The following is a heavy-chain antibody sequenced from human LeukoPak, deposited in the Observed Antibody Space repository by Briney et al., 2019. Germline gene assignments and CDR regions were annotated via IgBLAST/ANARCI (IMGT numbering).Heavy chain of an antibody. J-gene: IGHJ4*02. Sequence: GGSLRLSCTAFGFTFGDYGLSWFRQAPGKGLEWIGFIRSKKVFGGSIEYAASVKGRFTFSRDDSKSIAYLQMNDLRTDDTAVYYCTRDWWRLGFDYWGQGTLVTVSS. D-gene: IGHD2-21*02. CDR3: TRDWWRLGFDY. CDR2: IRSKKVFGGSI. V-gene: IGHV3-49*03. CDR1: GFTFGDYG.